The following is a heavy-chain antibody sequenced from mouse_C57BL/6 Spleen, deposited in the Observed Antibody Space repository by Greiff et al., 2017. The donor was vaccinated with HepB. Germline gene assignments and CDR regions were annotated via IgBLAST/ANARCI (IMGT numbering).Heavy chain of an antibody. V-gene: IGHV1-53*01. J-gene: IGHJ2*01. CDR2: INPSNGGT. Sequence: QVQLKESGTELVKPGATVKLSCKASGYTFTSYWMHWVKQRPGQGLEWIGNINPSNGGTNYNEKFKSKATLTVDKSSSTAYMQLSSLTSEDSAVYYCARGGGWDYFDYWGQGTTLTVSS. CDR1: GYTFTSYW. CDR3: ARGGGWDYFDY. D-gene: IGHD3-2*02.